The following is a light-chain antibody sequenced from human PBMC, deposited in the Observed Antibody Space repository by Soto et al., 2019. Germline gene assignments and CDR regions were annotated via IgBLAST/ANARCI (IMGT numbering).Light chain of an antibody. CDR3: QSYDSSLITYV. Sequence: QSVLTQPPSVSGAPGQRVTISCTGSSSNIGAGYDVHWYQRLPGTAPKLLIYGNTNRPSGVPDRFSGSKSDTSASLAIAGLQAEDEAVYYCQSYDSSLITYVFGTGTKVTVL. CDR1: SSNIGAGYD. V-gene: IGLV1-40*01. J-gene: IGLJ1*01. CDR2: GNT.